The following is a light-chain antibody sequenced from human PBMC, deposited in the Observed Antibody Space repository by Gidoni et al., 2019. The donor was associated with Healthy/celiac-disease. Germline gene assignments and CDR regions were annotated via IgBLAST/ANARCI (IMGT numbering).Light chain of an antibody. CDR1: QSVSSSY. CDR3: QQYGSSSLT. CDR2: GAS. Sequence: DIVFTLSPGTLSLSPGERATLSCRASQSVSSSYLAWYQQKPGQAPRLLIYGASSRATGIPDRFSGRGSGTDFTITISRLEPEDFAVYYCQQYGSSSLTFGGXTKVEMK. J-gene: IGKJ4*01. V-gene: IGKV3-20*01.